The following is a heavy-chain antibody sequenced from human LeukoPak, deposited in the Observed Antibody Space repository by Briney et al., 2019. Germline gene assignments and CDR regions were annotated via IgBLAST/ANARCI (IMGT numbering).Heavy chain of an antibody. CDR1: GFTFSSYW. D-gene: IGHD6-13*01. J-gene: IGHJ4*02. V-gene: IGHV3-7*03. CDR2: IKEDGSEK. Sequence: PGGSLRLSCAASGFTFSSYWMSWVRQAPGKGLEWVANIKEDGSEKNYVDSVKGRFTASRDNAQNSLYLQMNSLRVEDTAVYYCARHPNSNWDYWGQGTLVTVSS. CDR3: ARHPNSNWDY.